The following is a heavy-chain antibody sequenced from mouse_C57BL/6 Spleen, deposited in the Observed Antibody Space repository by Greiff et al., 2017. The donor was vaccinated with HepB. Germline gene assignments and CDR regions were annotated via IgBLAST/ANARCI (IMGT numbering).Heavy chain of an antibody. Sequence: EVQLVESGGGLVKPGGSLKLSCAASGFTFSSYAMSWVRQTPEKRLEWVATISDGGSYTYYPDNVKGRFTISRDNAKNNLYLQMSHLKSEDTAMYYCARDGGGSSGYGAFDYWGQGTTLTVSS. CDR1: GFTFSSYA. D-gene: IGHD3-2*02. CDR3: ARDGGGSSGYGAFDY. J-gene: IGHJ2*01. CDR2: ISDGGSYT. V-gene: IGHV5-4*01.